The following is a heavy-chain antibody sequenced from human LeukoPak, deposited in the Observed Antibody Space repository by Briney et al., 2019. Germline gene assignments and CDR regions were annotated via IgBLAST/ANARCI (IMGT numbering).Heavy chain of an antibody. V-gene: IGHV1-8*01. D-gene: IGHD6-19*01. CDR1: GYTFTSCD. Sequence: ASVKVSCKASGYTFTSCDINWVRQAPGQGLEWMGWMNPNSGNTGYGQSFHGRITMTRDIYIGTAYMELSNLTSEDTAIYYCTRGSSGRRDNWGQGTLVTVSA. J-gene: IGHJ4*02. CDR2: MNPNSGNT. CDR3: TRGSSGRRDN.